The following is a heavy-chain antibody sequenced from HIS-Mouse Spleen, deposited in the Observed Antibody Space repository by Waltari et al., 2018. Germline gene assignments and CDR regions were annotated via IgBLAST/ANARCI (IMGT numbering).Heavy chain of an antibody. J-gene: IGHJ4*02. CDR1: GYSISSGYY. V-gene: IGHV4-38-2*02. D-gene: IGHD3-10*01. CDR2: IYHRGGT. CDR3: ARAVYGSGSYFDY. Sequence: QVQLQESGPGLVKPSETLSLTCTVSGYSISSGYYWGWIRQPPGKGLGWIGNIYHRGGTSYNPSLKSLVTISVDTSKNPFSLKLSSVTAADTAVYYCARAVYGSGSYFDYWGQGTLVTVSS.